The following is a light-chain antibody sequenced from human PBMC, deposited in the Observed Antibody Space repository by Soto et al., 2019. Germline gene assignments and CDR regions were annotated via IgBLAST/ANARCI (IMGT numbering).Light chain of an antibody. CDR1: QSISSW. CDR3: QQYNSYSRT. CDR2: DAS. Sequence: DIQMTQSPSTLSASVGDRVTITCRASQSISSWLVWYQQKPGKAPKLLIYDASSLESGVPSRFSGSGSGTEFTLTISSLQPDDLATYYCQQYNSYSRTFGQGTKVEIK. J-gene: IGKJ1*01. V-gene: IGKV1-5*01.